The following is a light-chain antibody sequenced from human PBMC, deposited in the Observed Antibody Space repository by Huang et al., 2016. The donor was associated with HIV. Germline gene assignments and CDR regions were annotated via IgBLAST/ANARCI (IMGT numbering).Light chain of an antibody. J-gene: IGKJ1*01. CDR2: LSS. V-gene: IGKV1-17*03. CDR3: LQHTSYSTWT. CDR1: QAIGNY. Sequence: DIRMTQSPSAMSAYVGDRVTITCRASQAIGNYLAWFQQKPGKVPKRLIYLSSTLEDGVPSRFSGSESGTEFTLTISSLQPDDFATYYCLQHTSYSTWTFGQGTKVDVK.